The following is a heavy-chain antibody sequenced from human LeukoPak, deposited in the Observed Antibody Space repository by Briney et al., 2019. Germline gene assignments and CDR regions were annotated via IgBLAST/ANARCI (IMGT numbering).Heavy chain of an antibody. CDR1: GFTSSSYA. V-gene: IGHV3-30*04. D-gene: IGHD6-19*01. CDR2: ISYDGSNK. Sequence: GGSLRLSCAASGFTSSSYAMHWVRQAPGKGLEWVAVISYDGSNKYYADSVKGRFTISRDNAKNSLYLQMNSLRAEDTAVYYCASGWNYWGQGTLVTVSS. J-gene: IGHJ4*02. CDR3: ASGWNY.